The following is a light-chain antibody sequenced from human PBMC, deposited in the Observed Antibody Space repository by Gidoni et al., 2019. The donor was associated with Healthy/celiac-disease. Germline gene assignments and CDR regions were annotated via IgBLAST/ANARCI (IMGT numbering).Light chain of an antibody. V-gene: IGKV1-39*01. J-gene: IGKJ2*01. CDR3: QQSYSTLPFT. Sequence: DIQMTQSPSSLSASVGDRVTINCRASQSISSYFNWYQQKPGKAPKLLIYAASSLQSGVPSRFSDSVSGTDLTLTISSLQPEDFATYYCQQSYSTLPFTFGQGTKLEIK. CDR1: QSISSY. CDR2: AAS.